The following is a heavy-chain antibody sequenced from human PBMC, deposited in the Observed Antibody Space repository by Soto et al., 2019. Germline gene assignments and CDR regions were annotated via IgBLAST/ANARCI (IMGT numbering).Heavy chain of an antibody. Sequence: PGGSLRHCXAAAGFTVSSYRMHWVRQAPGKGLVWVSRIKGDGSETNYADSVKGRFTISRDNAKNTLYLQLNSLRAEDTAAYYCLRGNSGYGNFDYWGQGTRVTVSS. J-gene: IGHJ4*02. V-gene: IGHV3-74*01. CDR3: LRGNSGYGNFDY. CDR1: GFTVSSYR. D-gene: IGHD5-12*01. CDR2: IKGDGSET.